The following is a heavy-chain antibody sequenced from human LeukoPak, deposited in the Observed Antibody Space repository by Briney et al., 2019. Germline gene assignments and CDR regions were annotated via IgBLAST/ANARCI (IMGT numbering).Heavy chain of an antibody. Sequence: SETLSLTCAVYGGSFSGYYWSWIRQPPGKGLEWIGEINHSGSTNYNPSLKSRVTISVDTSKNQFSLKLSSVTAADTAVYYCARGDPVVVPAATPEYFQHWGQGTLVTVSS. J-gene: IGHJ1*01. D-gene: IGHD2-2*01. CDR2: INHSGST. CDR3: ARGDPVVVPAATPEYFQH. V-gene: IGHV4-34*01. CDR1: GGSFSGYY.